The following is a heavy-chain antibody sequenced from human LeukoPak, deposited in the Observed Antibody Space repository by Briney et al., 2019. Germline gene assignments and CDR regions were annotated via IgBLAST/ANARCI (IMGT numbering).Heavy chain of an antibody. CDR2: IKQDGTEK. CDR3: SQSLNY. Sequence: GGSLRLSCAASGFTFSNYWMDWVRQAPGKGLERVANIKQDGTEKHYVDSVKGRFTISRDNAKNSLYLQMNSLRAEDTALYYCSQSLNYWGQGTLVTVSS. V-gene: IGHV3-7*01. J-gene: IGHJ4*02. CDR1: GFTFSNYW.